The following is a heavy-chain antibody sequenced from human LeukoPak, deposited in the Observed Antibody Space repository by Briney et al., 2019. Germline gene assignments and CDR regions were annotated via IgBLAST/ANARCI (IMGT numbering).Heavy chain of an antibody. J-gene: IGHJ5*02. D-gene: IGHD3-10*01. CDR3: ARDAFMVRGVISNWFDP. V-gene: IGHV3-23*01. Sequence: TGGSLRLSCAASGFTFSSYAMSWVRQAPGKGLEWVSAISGSGGSTYYADSVKGRFTISRDDSKNTLYLQMNSLRAEDTAVYYCARDAFMVRGVISNWFDPWGQGTLVTVSS. CDR1: GFTFSSYA. CDR2: ISGSGGST.